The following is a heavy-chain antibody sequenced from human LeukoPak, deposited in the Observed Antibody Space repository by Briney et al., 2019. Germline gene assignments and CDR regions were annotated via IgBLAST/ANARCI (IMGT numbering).Heavy chain of an antibody. CDR2: ISWNSGSI. V-gene: IGHV3-9*01. J-gene: IGHJ5*02. Sequence: GGSLRLSCAASGFTFDDYAMHWVRQAPGKGLEWVSGISWNSGSIGYADSVKGRFTISRDNAKNSLYLQMNSLRAGDTALYYCAKGRSSWSLNWFDPWGQGTLVTVSS. CDR3: AKGRSSWSLNWFDP. D-gene: IGHD6-13*01. CDR1: GFTFDDYA.